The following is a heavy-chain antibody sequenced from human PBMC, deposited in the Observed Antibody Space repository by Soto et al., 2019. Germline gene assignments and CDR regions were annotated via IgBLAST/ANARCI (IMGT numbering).Heavy chain of an antibody. V-gene: IGHV3-74*01. CDR2: ISPDRRTT. D-gene: IGHD3-10*01. Sequence: EEHLVESGGGLVQPAGSLRLSCAASGFSFSHYWMHWVRQAPGKGLVWVSRISPDRRTTTYADSVKGRFTISRDNAKSILYLPMTSLTVEDGAVYYCADSWLPTSYWVPGTLVTVSS. J-gene: IGHJ4*02. CDR1: GFSFSHYW. CDR3: ADSWLPTSY.